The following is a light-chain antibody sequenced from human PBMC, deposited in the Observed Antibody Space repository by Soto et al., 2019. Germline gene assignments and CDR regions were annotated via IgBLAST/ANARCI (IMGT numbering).Light chain of an antibody. Sequence: DIQMTQSPSTLSASVGDRVTITCRASQNINSWLAWYQQKPGKAPKLLIHKASSLESGVPSRFSGSGSGTEFTLTISSLQPDDFAAYYCQPYEIYPITFGQGTRLEIK. V-gene: IGKV1-5*03. CDR2: KAS. CDR3: QPYEIYPIT. CDR1: QNINSW. J-gene: IGKJ5*01.